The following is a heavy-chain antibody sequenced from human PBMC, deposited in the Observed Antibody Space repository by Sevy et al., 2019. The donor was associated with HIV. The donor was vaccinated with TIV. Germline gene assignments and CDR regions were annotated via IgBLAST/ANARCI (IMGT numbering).Heavy chain of an antibody. CDR3: ARNGGAYDTGFDP. V-gene: IGHV3-48*03. CDR1: GFTFSNYE. J-gene: IGHJ5*02. Sequence: GGLRLSCAASGFTFSNYEMNWVRQAPGKGLEWVSHITSSGSSIYYADYVKGRFTISRDNAKNSLYLQMNSLRVEDTAVYYCARNGGAYDTGFDPWGQGTLVTVSS. D-gene: IGHD3-22*01. CDR2: ITSSGSSI.